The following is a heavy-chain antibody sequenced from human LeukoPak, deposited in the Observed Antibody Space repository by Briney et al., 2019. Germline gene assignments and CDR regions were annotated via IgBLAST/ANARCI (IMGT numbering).Heavy chain of an antibody. V-gene: IGHV1-8*03. Sequence: ASVKVSCKASGYTFTSYDINWVLQATGQGLEWMGWMNPNSGNTGYAQKFQGRVTITRNTSISTAYMELSSLRSEDTAVYYCARGGYSYGYVPTYYYYYYMDVWGKGTTVTVSS. J-gene: IGHJ6*03. CDR3: ARGGYSYGYVPTYYYYYYMDV. CDR1: GYTFTSYD. CDR2: MNPNSGNT. D-gene: IGHD5-18*01.